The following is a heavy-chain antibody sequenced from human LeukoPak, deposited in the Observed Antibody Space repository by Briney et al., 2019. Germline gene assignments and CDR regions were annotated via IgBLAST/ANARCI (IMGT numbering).Heavy chain of an antibody. V-gene: IGHV4-30-4*01. CDR2: IYYSGST. CDR1: GGSISSGDYY. Sequence: SETLSLTCTVSGGSISSGDYYWSWIRQPPGKGLEWIGYIYYSGSTYYNPSLKSRVTISVDTSKNQFSLKLSSVTAADTAVYYCARGAAMVTSNFDYWGQGTLVTVSS. D-gene: IGHD5-18*01. CDR3: ARGAAMVTSNFDY. J-gene: IGHJ4*02.